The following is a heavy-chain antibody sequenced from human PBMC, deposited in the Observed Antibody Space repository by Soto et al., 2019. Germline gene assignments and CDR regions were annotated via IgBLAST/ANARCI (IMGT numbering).Heavy chain of an antibody. CDR2: IYTGGST. D-gene: IGHD3-3*01. J-gene: IGHJ5*02. CDR3: ARSRITILLGQSNWFDP. V-gene: IGHV3-66*01. Sequence: GGSLRLSCAASGFTVSSNYMSWVRQAPGKGLEWVSVIYTGGSTYYADSVKGRFTISRDNSKNTLYLQMNSLRAEDTAVYYCARSRITILLGQSNWFDPWGQGTLVTVSA. CDR1: GFTVSSNY.